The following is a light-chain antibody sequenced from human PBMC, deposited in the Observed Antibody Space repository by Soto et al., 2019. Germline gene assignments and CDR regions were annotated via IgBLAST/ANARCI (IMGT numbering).Light chain of an antibody. CDR1: QSVFSK. Sequence: EMAMTQSPATLSVSPGERVTLSCRASQSVFSKLAWYQQRPGQAPTLLIFDASARAPGIPARFSGSGSGTEFTLTINSLQSEDFGVYFCMQYNKWPLRTFGQGTKVEIK. V-gene: IGKV3-15*01. J-gene: IGKJ1*01. CDR2: DAS. CDR3: MQYNKWPLRT.